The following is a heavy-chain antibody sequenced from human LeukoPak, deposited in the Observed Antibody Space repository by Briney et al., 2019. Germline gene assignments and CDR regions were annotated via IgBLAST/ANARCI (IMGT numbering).Heavy chain of an antibody. V-gene: IGHV1-18*01. Sequence: ASVKVSCKASGYTFTSYGIRWVRQAPGQGLEWMGWISAYNGNTNYAQKLQGRVTMTTDTSTSTAYMELRSLRSDDTAVYYCARDGSYYDSSGYPFDYWGQGTLVTVSS. D-gene: IGHD3-22*01. CDR2: ISAYNGNT. CDR1: GYTFTSYG. J-gene: IGHJ4*02. CDR3: ARDGSYYDSSGYPFDY.